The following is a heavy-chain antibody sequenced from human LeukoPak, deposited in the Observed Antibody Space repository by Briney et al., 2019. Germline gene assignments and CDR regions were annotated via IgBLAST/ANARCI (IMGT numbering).Heavy chain of an antibody. Sequence: PGGSLRLSCAASGFTFSDYAMSWIRQAPGQGLEWVSYISRSGDTIDYADSVKGRFSISRDNAKNSLYLQMNSLRAEDTAVYYCARHDAGIAARPFDNWGQGTLVTVSS. D-gene: IGHD6-6*01. J-gene: IGHJ4*02. V-gene: IGHV3-11*01. CDR2: ISRSGDTI. CDR1: GFTFSDYA. CDR3: ARHDAGIAARPFDN.